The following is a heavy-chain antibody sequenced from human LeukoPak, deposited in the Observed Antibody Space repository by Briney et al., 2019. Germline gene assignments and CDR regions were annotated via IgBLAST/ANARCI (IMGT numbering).Heavy chain of an antibody. CDR3: ARAGDYDILTGKNNWFDP. D-gene: IGHD3-9*01. Sequence: SETLSLTCAVSGGSISSGGYSWSWIRQPPGKGLEWIGYIYHSGSTYYNPSLKSRVTISVDRSKNQFSLKLSSATAADTAVYYCARAGDYDILTGKNNWFDPWGQGTLVTVSS. CDR2: IYHSGST. V-gene: IGHV4-30-2*01. J-gene: IGHJ5*02. CDR1: GGSISSGGYS.